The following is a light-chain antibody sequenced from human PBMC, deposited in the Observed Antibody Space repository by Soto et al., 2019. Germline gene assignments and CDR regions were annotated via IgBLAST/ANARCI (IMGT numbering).Light chain of an antibody. J-gene: IGKJ2*01. Sequence: VLTQSPGTLSLSPGERATLSCRASQSVSSSYLAWYQQKPGQAPRLLIYGASSRATGIPDRFSGSGSGTDFILTISRLEPEDFAVYYCQQYGSSPGYTFGQGTKLEIK. V-gene: IGKV3-20*01. CDR1: QSVSSSY. CDR2: GAS. CDR3: QQYGSSPGYT.